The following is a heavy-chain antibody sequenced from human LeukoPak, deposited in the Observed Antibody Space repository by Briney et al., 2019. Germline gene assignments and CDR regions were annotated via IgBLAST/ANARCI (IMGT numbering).Heavy chain of an antibody. J-gene: IGHJ4*02. CDR1: GFTFSSYG. Sequence: GGSLRLSCAASGFTFSSYGMHWVRQATGKGLEWVSAIGTAGDTYYPGSVKGRFTISRENAKNSLYLQMNSLRAGDTAVYYCARLYSGSYSFDYWGQGTLVTVSS. CDR2: IGTAGDT. D-gene: IGHD1-26*01. V-gene: IGHV3-13*01. CDR3: ARLYSGSYSFDY.